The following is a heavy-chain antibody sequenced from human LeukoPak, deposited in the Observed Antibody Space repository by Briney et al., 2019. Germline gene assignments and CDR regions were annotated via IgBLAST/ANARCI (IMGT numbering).Heavy chain of an antibody. CDR3: ASERRDGYNSEIY. Sequence: PGGSLRLSCAASGFIFSSYSMNWVRQAPGKGLEWVSYISSSSSTIYYADSVKGRFTISRDNAKNSLYLQMNSLRAEDTAAYYCASERRDGYNSEIYWGQGTLVTVSS. V-gene: IGHV3-48*01. CDR1: GFIFSSYS. CDR2: ISSSSSTI. J-gene: IGHJ4*02. D-gene: IGHD5-24*01.